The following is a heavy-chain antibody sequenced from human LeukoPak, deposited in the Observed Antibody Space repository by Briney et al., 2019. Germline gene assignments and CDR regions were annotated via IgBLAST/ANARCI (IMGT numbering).Heavy chain of an antibody. J-gene: IGHJ4*02. CDR2: IYYSGST. V-gene: IGHV4-31*03. CDR3: ARTGTVTTDY. Sequence: PSETLSLTCTVSGGSISSGGYYWRWIRQHPGTGLEWIGYIYYSGSTYYNPSLKSRVTISVDTSKNQFSLKLSSVTAADTAVYYCARTGTVTTDYWGQGTLVTVSS. CDR1: GGSISSGGYY. D-gene: IGHD4-17*01.